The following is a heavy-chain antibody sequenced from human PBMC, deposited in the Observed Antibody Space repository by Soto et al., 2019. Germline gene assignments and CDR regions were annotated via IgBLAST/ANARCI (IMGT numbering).Heavy chain of an antibody. CDR2: ISSSSSYI. D-gene: IGHD3-10*01. CDR1: GFTFSSYS. Sequence: EVQLVESGGGLVKPGGSLRLSCAASGFTFSSYSMNWVRQAPGKGLEWVSSISSSSSYIYYADSVKGRFTISRDNAKNSLYLQMNSRRAEDTAVYYCAREISVRGGNFDYWGQGTLVTVSS. V-gene: IGHV3-21*01. CDR3: AREISVRGGNFDY. J-gene: IGHJ4*02.